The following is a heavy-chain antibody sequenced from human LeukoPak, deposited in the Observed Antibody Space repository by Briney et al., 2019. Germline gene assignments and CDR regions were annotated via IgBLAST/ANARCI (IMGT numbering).Heavy chain of an antibody. J-gene: IGHJ3*02. Sequence: GGSLRLSCAASGFTFSSYWMSWVRQAPGKGLEWVIRTRNKANRYSTEYAASVKGRFTISRDDSQNSLYLQMNSLKTDDTAVYYCARGGSYYPFDIWGQGTMVTVSS. D-gene: IGHD1-26*01. CDR1: GFTFSSYW. CDR3: ARGGSYYPFDI. V-gene: IGHV3-72*01. CDR2: TRNKANRYST.